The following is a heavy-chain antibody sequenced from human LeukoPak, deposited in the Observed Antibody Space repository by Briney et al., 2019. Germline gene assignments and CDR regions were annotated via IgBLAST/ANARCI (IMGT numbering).Heavy chain of an antibody. V-gene: IGHV3-23*01. D-gene: IGHD1-1*01. J-gene: IGHJ4*02. CDR3: AKRRYNWNDVRRYYFDY. CDR2: ISGSGGST. CDR1: GFTFSSYA. Sequence: GGSLRLSCAASGFTFSSYAMSWARQAPGKGLEWVSAISGSGGSTYYADSVKGRFTISRDNSMNTLYLQMNSLRAEDTAVYYCAKRRYNWNDVRRYYFDYWGQGTLVTVSS.